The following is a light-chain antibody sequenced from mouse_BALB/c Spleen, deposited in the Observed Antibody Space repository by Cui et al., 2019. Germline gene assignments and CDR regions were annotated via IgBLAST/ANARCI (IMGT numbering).Light chain of an antibody. Sequence: QIVPTQSPALMSASPGEKVTMTCSASSSVSYMYWYQQKPRSSPKPWIYLTSNLASGVPARFSGSGSGTSYSLTISSMEAEDAATYYCQQWSSNPPTFGGGTKLEIK. CDR3: QQWSSNPPT. V-gene: IGKV4-68*01. J-gene: IGKJ2*01. CDR1: SSVSY. CDR2: LTS.